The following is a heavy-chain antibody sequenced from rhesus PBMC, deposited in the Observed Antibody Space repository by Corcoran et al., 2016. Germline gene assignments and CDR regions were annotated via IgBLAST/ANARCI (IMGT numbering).Heavy chain of an antibody. CDR2: ISGSDGST. Sequence: QLQLQESGPGLVKPSETLSLTCAVSGCSISNNYWSWIRQPPGQGLEWIGRISGSDGSTDYNPSLKSRVTISTDTSKNQFSLKLGSVTAADTAVYYCARRGYYYWYFDLWGPGTPITISS. CDR3: ARRGYYYWYFDL. V-gene: IGHV4-173*01. J-gene: IGHJ2*01. CDR1: GCSISNNY. D-gene: IGHD3-3*01.